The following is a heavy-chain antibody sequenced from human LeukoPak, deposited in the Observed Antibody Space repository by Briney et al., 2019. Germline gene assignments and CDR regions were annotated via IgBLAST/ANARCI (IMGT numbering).Heavy chain of an antibody. J-gene: IGHJ4*02. CDR2: ISSFSGTI. D-gene: IGHD3-16*01. CDR3: ARDQGGVGY. Sequence: GGSLRLSCAASGFTFSSYSMNWVRQAPGKGLEWVSYISSFSGTINYADSVKGRFTISRDNAKNLLYLQMNSLRAEDTAVYYCARDQGGVGYWGQGTLVTVSS. CDR1: GFTFSSYS. V-gene: IGHV3-48*01.